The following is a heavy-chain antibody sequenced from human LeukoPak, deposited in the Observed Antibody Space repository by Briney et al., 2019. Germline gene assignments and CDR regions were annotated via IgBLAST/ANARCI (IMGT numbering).Heavy chain of an antibody. D-gene: IGHD4-17*01. CDR1: GGTFSGYA. J-gene: IGHJ6*03. CDR2: LIPLFGTT. V-gene: IGHV1-69*05. CDR3: AGGDPFNYYRDV. Sequence: ASVKVFCKASGGTFSGYAISWVRQAPGQGIEWMGGLIPLFGTTNCTRRFQGRITISTDESTTTAYMELSGLTFEDTAVYYCAGGDPFNYYRDVWGRGTTVSV.